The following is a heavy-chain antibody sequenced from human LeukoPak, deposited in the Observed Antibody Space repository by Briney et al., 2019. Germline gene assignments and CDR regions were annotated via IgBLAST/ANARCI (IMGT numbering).Heavy chain of an antibody. CDR3: VSGTATVTTGDY. V-gene: IGHV4-31*03. D-gene: IGHD4-17*01. CDR1: GGSISSGGYY. J-gene: IGHJ4*02. CDR2: IYYSGST. Sequence: SQTLSLTCTVSGGSISSGGYYWSWIRQHPGKGLEWIGYIYYSGSTYYNPSLKSRVTISVDTSKNQFSLNLSSVTAADTAVYYCVSGTATVTTGDYWGQGTLVTVSS.